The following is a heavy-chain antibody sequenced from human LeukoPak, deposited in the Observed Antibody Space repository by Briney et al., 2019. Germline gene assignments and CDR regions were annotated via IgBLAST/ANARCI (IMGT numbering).Heavy chain of an antibody. Sequence: GGSLRLSCAASGFTFSSYSMNWVRQAPGKGLEWVSSISSSSSYIYYADSMKGRFTISRDNAKNSLYRQMNSLRAEDTAVYYCARSGGTSTDYYYYYGMDVWGKGPRSPSPQ. CDR1: GFTFSSYS. CDR2: ISSSSSYI. V-gene: IGHV3-21*01. CDR3: ARSGGTSTDYYYYYGMDV. D-gene: IGHD3-16*01. J-gene: IGHJ6*01.